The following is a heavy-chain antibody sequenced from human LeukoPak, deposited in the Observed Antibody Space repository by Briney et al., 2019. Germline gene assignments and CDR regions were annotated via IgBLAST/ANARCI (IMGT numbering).Heavy chain of an antibody. CDR3: ARGIAAAGYSPDYFDY. CDR2: IYYSGST. D-gene: IGHD6-13*01. J-gene: IGHJ4*02. CDR1: GGSISSSNYY. Sequence: SETLSLTCTVSGGSISSSNYYWGWIRQPPGKGLEWIGSIYYSGSTYYSPSLKSRVTISVDTSKNQFSLKLSSVTAADTAVYYCARGIAAAGYSPDYFDYWGQGTLVTVSS. V-gene: IGHV4-39*01.